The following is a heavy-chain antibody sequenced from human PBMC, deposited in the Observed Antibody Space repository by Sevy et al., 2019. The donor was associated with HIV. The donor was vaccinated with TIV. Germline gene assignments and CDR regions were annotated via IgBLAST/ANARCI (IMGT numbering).Heavy chain of an antibody. CDR3: AKDKGAYSVYDYENWFDP. CDR1: GFTFSNYA. Sequence: GGSLRLSCAASGFTFSNYAMHWVRQAPGKGLEWVTVVSYDGSNKYYADSVKGRFTISRDNSKNTLYLQMSSLRTEDTAVYYCAKDKGAYSVYDYENWFDPWGQGTLVTVSS. V-gene: IGHV3-30*18. D-gene: IGHD5-12*01. CDR2: VSYDGSNK. J-gene: IGHJ5*02.